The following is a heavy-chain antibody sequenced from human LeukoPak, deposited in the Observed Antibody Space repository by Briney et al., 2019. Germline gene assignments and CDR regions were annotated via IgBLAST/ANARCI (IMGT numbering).Heavy chain of an antibody. J-gene: IGHJ6*02. Sequence: GGSLRLSCAASGFTLSSYGMHWVRQAPGKGLEWVAVISYDGSNKYYADSVKGRFTISRDNSKNTLYLQMNSLRAEDTAVYYCAKDISYYPYYYYGMDVWGQGTTVTVSS. V-gene: IGHV3-30*18. CDR3: AKDISYYPYYYYGMDV. D-gene: IGHD1-26*01. CDR1: GFTLSSYG. CDR2: ISYDGSNK.